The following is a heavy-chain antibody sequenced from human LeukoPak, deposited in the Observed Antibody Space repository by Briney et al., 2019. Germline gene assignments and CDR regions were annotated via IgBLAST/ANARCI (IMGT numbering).Heavy chain of an antibody. CDR2: IYYSGST. Sequence: SETLSLTCTVSGGSISSSSYYWGWIRQPPGKGLEWIGSIYYSGSTYYNPSLKSRVTISVDTSKNQFSLKLTSVTAADTAVYFCARHVSYSGDHFDNWGQGALVTVSS. V-gene: IGHV4-39*01. CDR3: ARHVSYSGDHFDN. D-gene: IGHD6-19*01. J-gene: IGHJ4*02. CDR1: GGSISSSSYY.